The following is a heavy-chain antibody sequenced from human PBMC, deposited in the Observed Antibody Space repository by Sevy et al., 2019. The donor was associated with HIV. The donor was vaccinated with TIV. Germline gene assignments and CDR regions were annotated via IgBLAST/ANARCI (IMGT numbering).Heavy chain of an antibody. D-gene: IGHD1-26*01. Sequence: GGSLRLSCAASGFTFSNYAMHWVRQAPGKGLEWVAGISYDGSKKYYGDSVKGPFTISRDNSQNTLFLQMNSLPVEDTAVYYCARDPFIMTVGWYFDIWGRGTLVTVSS. CDR2: ISYDGSKK. J-gene: IGHJ2*01. CDR1: GFTFSNYA. CDR3: ARDPFIMTVGWYFDI. V-gene: IGHV3-30*04.